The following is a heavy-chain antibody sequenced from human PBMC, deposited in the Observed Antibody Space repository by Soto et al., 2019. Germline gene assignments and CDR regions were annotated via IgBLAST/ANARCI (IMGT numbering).Heavy chain of an antibody. CDR3: ARGAYCGGDCHYYFDY. D-gene: IGHD2-21*02. Sequence: EVQLVESGGDLVQPGGSLRLSCAASGFTFSNYWMSWVRQAPGKGLEWMANIKQDGSGKNYVASVKGRFTISRDNAKNSLYRQMNSLRAEDTAVYYCARGAYCGGDCHYYFDYWGLGTLVTVSS. J-gene: IGHJ4*02. V-gene: IGHV3-7*01. CDR1: GFTFSNYW. CDR2: IKQDGSGK.